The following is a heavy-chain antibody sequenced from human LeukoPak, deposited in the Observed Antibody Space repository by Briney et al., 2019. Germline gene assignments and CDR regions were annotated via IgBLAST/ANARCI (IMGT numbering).Heavy chain of an antibody. D-gene: IGHD3-10*01. CDR1: GGSLSSGSYY. CDR2: IYTSGST. V-gene: IGHV4-61*02. CDR3: ARGDYGSGTYLWGS. Sequence: SETLSLTCTVSGGSLSSGSYYWSWIRQPAGTGLEWIGRIYTSGSTKYNPSLRSRVTISVDTSRNQFSLQLTSVTAADTAVYYCARGDYGSGTYLWGSWGQGILVTVSP. J-gene: IGHJ5*02.